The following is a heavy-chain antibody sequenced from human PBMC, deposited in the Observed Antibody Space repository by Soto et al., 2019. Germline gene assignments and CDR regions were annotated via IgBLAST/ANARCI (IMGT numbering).Heavy chain of an antibody. CDR1: GGSIRSGGHY. Sequence: QMQLQESGPGLVKPSQTLSLTCTVSGGSIRSGGHYWTWIRQLPGQGLEWIGSFYYSGRTYYLPCHQSRRTISVHTSRNQCSLRLTPVTGADAAVYYCVVGLEDVVGGQFNSWA. CDR2: FYYSGRT. CDR3: VVGLEDVVGGQFNS. V-gene: IGHV4-31*03. D-gene: IGHD2-2*01. J-gene: IGHJ5*01.